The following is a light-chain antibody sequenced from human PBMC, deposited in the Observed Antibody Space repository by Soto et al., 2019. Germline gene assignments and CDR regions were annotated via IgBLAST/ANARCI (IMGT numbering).Light chain of an antibody. CDR2: AAS. CDR1: QDIRNS. J-gene: IGKJ4*01. Sequence: DIQITQSPSSLSASRGDRITITCRASQDIRNSLAWYQQKPGKVPKLLIYAASTLQSGVPSRFSGSGSGTDFTLTISSLQPEDVATYSCQKYNSAPLTLGGGTKVDIK. V-gene: IGKV1-27*01. CDR3: QKYNSAPLT.